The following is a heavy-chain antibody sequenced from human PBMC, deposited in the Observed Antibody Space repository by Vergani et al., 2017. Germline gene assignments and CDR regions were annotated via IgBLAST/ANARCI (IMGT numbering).Heavy chain of an antibody. J-gene: IGHJ5*02. CDR2: INPSGGST. CDR3: ARDPYYYGSGSWFDP. D-gene: IGHD3-10*01. Sequence: QVQLVQSGAEVKKPGASVKVSCKASGYTFTSYYMHWVRQAPGQGLEWMGIINPSGGSTSYAQKFQGRVTMTRDTSTSTVYMELSSLRSEDTAVYYCARDPYYYGSGSWFDPWGQGTLVTVSS. V-gene: IGHV1-46*01. CDR1: GYTFTSYY.